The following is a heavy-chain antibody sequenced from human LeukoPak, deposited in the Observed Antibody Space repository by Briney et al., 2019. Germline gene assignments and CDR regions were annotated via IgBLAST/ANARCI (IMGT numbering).Heavy chain of an antibody. J-gene: IGHJ4*02. D-gene: IGHD6-6*01. CDR2: IRSSSSSI. CDR1: GFTFSNYG. CDR3: ARGGAARPDY. Sequence: PGGSLRLSCAASGFTFSNYGMDWVRQAPGKGLEWVSYIRSSSSSIYYADSVKGRFTISRDNARNSVFLQMNSLRAEDTSVYYCARGGAARPDYWGQGTLVTVSS. V-gene: IGHV3-48*01.